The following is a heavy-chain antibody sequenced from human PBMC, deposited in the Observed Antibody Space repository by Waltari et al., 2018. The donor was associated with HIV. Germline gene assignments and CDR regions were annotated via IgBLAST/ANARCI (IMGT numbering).Heavy chain of an antibody. CDR2: IYWDDDK. J-gene: IGHJ6*02. Sequence: GWIRQPPGKALEWLALIYWDDDKRYSPSLKSRLTITKDTSKNQVVLTMTNMDPVDTATYYCAHSPTTVTSYYYYGMDVWGQGTTVTVSS. D-gene: IGHD4-17*01. V-gene: IGHV2-5*02. CDR3: AHSPTTVTSYYYYGMDV.